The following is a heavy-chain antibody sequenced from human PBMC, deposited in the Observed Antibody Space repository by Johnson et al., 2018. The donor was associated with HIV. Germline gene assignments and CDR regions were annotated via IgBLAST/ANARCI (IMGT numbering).Heavy chain of an antibody. Sequence: VQLVESGGGVVRPGGSLRLSCAASGFTFDDYGMSWVRQAPGKGLEWVSGINWNGGRTGYADSVKGRFTISRDNSKHTLYLQMNSLTPEDTAVYYCASLGGLGGFDVWGQGTMVTVSS. V-gene: IGHV3-20*04. CDR3: ASLGGLGGFDV. CDR2: INWNGGRT. D-gene: IGHD1-26*01. CDR1: GFTFDDYG. J-gene: IGHJ3*01.